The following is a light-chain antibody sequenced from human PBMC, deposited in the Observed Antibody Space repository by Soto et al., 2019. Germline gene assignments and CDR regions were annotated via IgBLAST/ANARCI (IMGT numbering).Light chain of an antibody. V-gene: IGKV3-20*01. CDR3: QQYGSSPYT. CDR1: QSVSSNS. Sequence: EIVLTQSPGTLSLSPGERATLSCRASQSVSSNSLAWYQQKPGQAPRLLIYGGSRWATGIPDRFSGGGSGADFTLTISRLEPEDFAVYYCQQYGSSPYTFGQGTKLEIK. J-gene: IGKJ2*01. CDR2: GGS.